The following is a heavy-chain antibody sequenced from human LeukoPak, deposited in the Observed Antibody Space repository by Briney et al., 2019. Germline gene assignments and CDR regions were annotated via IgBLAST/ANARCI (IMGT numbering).Heavy chain of an antibody. CDR3: ARDQRYSYGFTSLTDY. V-gene: IGHV3-33*08. CDR1: GFTFSSYA. J-gene: IGHJ4*02. Sequence: GGSLRLSCAASGFTFSSYAMSWVRQAPGKGLEWVAVIWYDGSNKYYADSVKGRFTISRDNSKNTLYLQMNSLRAEDTAVYYCARDQRYSYGFTSLTDYWGQGTLVTVSS. D-gene: IGHD5-18*01. CDR2: IWYDGSNK.